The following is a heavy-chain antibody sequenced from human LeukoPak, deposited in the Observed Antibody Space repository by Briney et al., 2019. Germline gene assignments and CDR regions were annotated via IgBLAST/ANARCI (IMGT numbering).Heavy chain of an antibody. D-gene: IGHD3-10*01. CDR1: GYTFTGYY. CDR3: ARERGSGSYYNPYYYYGMDV. Sequence: ASVKVSCKASGYTFTGYYMHWVRQAPGQGLEWMGWINPNSGGTNYAQKFQGRVTMTRDTSISTAYMELSRLRSDDTAVYYCARERGSGSYYNPYYYYGMDVWGQGTTVTVSS. CDR2: INPNSGGT. J-gene: IGHJ6*02. V-gene: IGHV1-2*02.